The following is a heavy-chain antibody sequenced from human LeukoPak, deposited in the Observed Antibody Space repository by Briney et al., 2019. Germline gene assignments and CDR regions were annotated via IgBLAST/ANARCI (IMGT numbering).Heavy chain of an antibody. Sequence: SVKVSCKASGGTFSSYAISWVRQAPGQGLEWMGRIIPIFGTANYAQKFQGRVTITTDEPTSTAYMELSSLRSEDTAVYYCARRRWQLVADAFDIWGQGTMVTVSS. CDR3: ARRRWQLVADAFDI. J-gene: IGHJ3*02. D-gene: IGHD6-13*01. CDR1: GGTFSSYA. CDR2: IIPIFGTA. V-gene: IGHV1-69*05.